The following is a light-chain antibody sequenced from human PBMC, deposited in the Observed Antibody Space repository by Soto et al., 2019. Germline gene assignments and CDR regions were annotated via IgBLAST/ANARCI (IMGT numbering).Light chain of an antibody. CDR2: DAS. CDR1: QSVSSY. V-gene: IGKV3-11*01. Sequence: EIVLTQSPATLSLSPGERATLSCRASQSVSSYLAWHQQKPGQAPRLLIYDASNRATGIPARFSGSGSGTDFTLTISSLEPEDFAVYYCQQRSNWSFTFGGGTKVDIK. CDR3: QQRSNWSFT. J-gene: IGKJ4*01.